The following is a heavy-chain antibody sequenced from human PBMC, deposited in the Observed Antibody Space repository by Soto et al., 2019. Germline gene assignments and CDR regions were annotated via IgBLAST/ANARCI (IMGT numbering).Heavy chain of an antibody. V-gene: IGHV3-23*01. J-gene: IGHJ4*02. D-gene: IGHD3-16*02. Sequence: GGSLRLSCVASGFSFDKYAMAWGRQAPGKGLEWVSHVAAGGGHTYYAESVKGRFTISRDNSKNTLFLQINTLRADDTAIYFCARRTSFLGAFDYWGQGVLVTVSS. CDR2: VAAGGGHT. CDR3: ARRTSFLGAFDY. CDR1: GFSFDKYA.